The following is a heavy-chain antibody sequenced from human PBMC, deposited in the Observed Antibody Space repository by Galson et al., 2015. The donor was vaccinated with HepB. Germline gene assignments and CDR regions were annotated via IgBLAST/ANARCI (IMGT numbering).Heavy chain of an antibody. CDR1: GFTFSSYN. CDR2: ISNSRSTI. D-gene: IGHD3-10*01. V-gene: IGHV3-48*04. J-gene: IGHJ2*01. Sequence: SLRLSCAASGFTFSSYNMNWVRQPPGKGLEWVSYISNSRSTIYYADSVKGRFTIARDNAKNSVYLEMNSLRAEDTAVYYCARDRGGSGSYLSDYYGMDVWGRGTLVTVSS. CDR3: ARDRGGSGSYLSDYYGMDV.